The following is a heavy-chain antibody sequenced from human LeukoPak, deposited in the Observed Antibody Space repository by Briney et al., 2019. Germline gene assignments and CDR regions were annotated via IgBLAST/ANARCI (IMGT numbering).Heavy chain of an antibody. CDR1: GFTFSSYG. D-gene: IGHD3-22*01. CDR3: AKDSPYYYDSSGYPFFDY. CDR2: ISYDGSNK. J-gene: IGHJ4*02. Sequence: GGSLRLSCAASGFTFSSYGMHWVRQAPGNGLEWVAVISYDGSNKYYADSVKGRFTISRDNSKNTLYLQMNSLRAEDTAVYYCAKDSPYYYDSSGYPFFDYWGQGTLVTVSS. V-gene: IGHV3-30*18.